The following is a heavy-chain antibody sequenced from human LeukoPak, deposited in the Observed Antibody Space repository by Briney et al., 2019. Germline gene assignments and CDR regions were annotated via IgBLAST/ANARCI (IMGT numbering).Heavy chain of an antibody. Sequence: SGPTLVNPTQTLTLTCTFSGFSLSTRGMCVSWIRQPPGKALEWLARIDWNDDKYYSTSLKTRLSISKDTSKNQMVLTVTNMDPVDTATYYCVGVNYYDTSLGFAWGQGTLVTVSS. CDR3: VGVNYYDTSLGFA. J-gene: IGHJ4*02. CDR2: IDWNDDK. V-gene: IGHV2-70*11. CDR1: GFSLSTRGMC. D-gene: IGHD3-22*01.